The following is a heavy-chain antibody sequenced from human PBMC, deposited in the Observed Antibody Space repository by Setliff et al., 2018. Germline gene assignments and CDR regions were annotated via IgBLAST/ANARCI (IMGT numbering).Heavy chain of an antibody. CDR1: GGSFSGYY. CDR3: ARQIDYGDFQYFDY. Sequence: SETLSPTCAVYGGSFSGYYWSWIRQPPGKGLEWIGYIYYSGSTYYNPSLKSRVTISVDTSKNQFSLKLSSVTAADTAVYYCARQIDYGDFQYFDYWGQGTLVTVSS. V-gene: IGHV4-34*09. CDR2: IYYSGST. J-gene: IGHJ4*02. D-gene: IGHD4-17*01.